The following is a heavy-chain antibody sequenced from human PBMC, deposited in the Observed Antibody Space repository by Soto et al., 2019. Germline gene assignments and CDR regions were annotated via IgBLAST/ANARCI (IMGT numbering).Heavy chain of an antibody. V-gene: IGHV4-28*03. D-gene: IGHD3-3*01. CDR3: ARDKRITIFGVVIEGDPTDYYGMDV. J-gene: IGHJ6*02. Sequence: SETLSVTCAVSCYSISSGNWWGWIRQPPGKGLEWIGYIYYSGTTYYNPSLKSRVTMSVDTSKNQFSLKLSSVTAADTAVYYCARDKRITIFGVVIEGDPTDYYGMDVWGQGTTVTVSS. CDR1: CYSISSGNW. CDR2: IYYSGTT.